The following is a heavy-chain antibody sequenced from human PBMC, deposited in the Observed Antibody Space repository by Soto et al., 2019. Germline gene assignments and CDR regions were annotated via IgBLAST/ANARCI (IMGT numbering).Heavy chain of an antibody. Sequence: TGGSLRLSCAASGFTFSSYGMHWVRQAPGKGLEWVAVIWYDGSNKYYADSVKGRFTISRDNSKNTLYLQMNSLRAEDTAVYYCARECSGGSCYFYYYMDVWGKGTTVTVSS. CDR3: ARECSGGSCYFYYYMDV. V-gene: IGHV3-33*01. D-gene: IGHD2-15*01. J-gene: IGHJ6*03. CDR1: GFTFSSYG. CDR2: IWYDGSNK.